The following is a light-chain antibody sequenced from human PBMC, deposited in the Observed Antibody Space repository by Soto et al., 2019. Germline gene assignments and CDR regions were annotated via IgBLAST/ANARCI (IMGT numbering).Light chain of an antibody. CDR2: KAS. CDR1: QNINSW. CDR3: QHYNVYLGT. V-gene: IGKV1-5*03. J-gene: IGKJ1*01. Sequence: DIQMTQSPSTLSASVGDRVSITCRASQNINSWVAWYQQKPGKAPKLLIYKASTLHSGVPSRFSGNVSGTEFTLTITSLQPDDFATYYCQHYNVYLGTFGQGTKVDVK.